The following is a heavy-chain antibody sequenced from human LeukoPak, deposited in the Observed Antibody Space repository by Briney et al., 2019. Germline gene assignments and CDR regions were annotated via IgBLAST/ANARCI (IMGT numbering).Heavy chain of an antibody. CDR2: INHSGST. J-gene: IGHJ3*02. V-gene: IGHV4-34*01. CDR3: ARLDIVVVPATAFDI. Sequence: PSETLSLTCAVYGGSFSGYYWSWIRQPPGKGLEWIGEINHSGSTNYNPSLKSRVTISVDTSKKQFPLKLTSVTAADTAVYYCARLDIVVVPATAFDIWGQGTMITVSS. CDR1: GGSFSGYY. D-gene: IGHD2-2*03.